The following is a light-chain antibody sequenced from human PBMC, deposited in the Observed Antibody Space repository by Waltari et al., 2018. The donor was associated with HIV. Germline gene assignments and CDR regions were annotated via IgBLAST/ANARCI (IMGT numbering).Light chain of an antibody. J-gene: IGLJ3*02. CDR3: ATWDDSLNGWV. Sequence: QSVLNQAPSASGTPGQRVTISCSGSSSNIGSNTVTWYQQFPGTAPKLLIYSYGQRPSGVPERFSGPKSATSASLAISGLRSEDEADYYCATWDDSLNGWVFGGGTKLTVL. V-gene: IGLV1-44*01. CDR2: SYG. CDR1: SSNIGSNT.